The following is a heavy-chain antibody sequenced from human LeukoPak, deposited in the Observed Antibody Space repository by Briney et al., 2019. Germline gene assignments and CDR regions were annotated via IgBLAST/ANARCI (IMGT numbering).Heavy chain of an antibody. D-gene: IGHD2-8*01. CDR2: ISLTGLT. Sequence: PSETLSLTCTVSLDSPTSNFWSWVRQPPGQGLEWIGEISLTGLTHYNPSLESRVTVSLDKSKNQLSLNLTSVTAADTAVYYCSRENGAFSPFGYWGQGTLVTVLS. J-gene: IGHJ4*02. V-gene: IGHV4-4*02. CDR3: SRENGAFSPFGY. CDR1: LDSPTSNF.